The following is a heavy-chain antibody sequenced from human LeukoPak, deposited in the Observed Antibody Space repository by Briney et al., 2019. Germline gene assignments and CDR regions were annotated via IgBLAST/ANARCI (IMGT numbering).Heavy chain of an antibody. Sequence: GESLKISCKGSGYSFTTYWIGWVRQMPGKGLVWMGIIYPSDSDTRYSPSFQGQVTISADKSISTAYLQWSSLKASDTAMYYRARRAYCGGDCYADNWGQGTQVTVSS. CDR1: GYSFTTYW. J-gene: IGHJ4*02. V-gene: IGHV5-51*01. CDR2: IYPSDSDT. CDR3: ARRAYCGGDCYADN. D-gene: IGHD2-21*02.